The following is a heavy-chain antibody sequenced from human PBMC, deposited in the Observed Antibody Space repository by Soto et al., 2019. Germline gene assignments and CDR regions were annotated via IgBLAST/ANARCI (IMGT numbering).Heavy chain of an antibody. CDR1: GFTFSSYA. Sequence: QVQLVESGGGVVQPGRSLRLSCAASGFTFSSYAMHWVRQAPGEGLEWVAVISYDGSNKYYADSMKGRFTISRDNSKNTLYLQMNSLRAEDTAVYYCARDRLRYNWNDFPYYYYGMDVWGQGTTVTVSS. V-gene: IGHV3-30-3*01. CDR3: ARDRLRYNWNDFPYYYYGMDV. D-gene: IGHD1-1*01. CDR2: ISYDGSNK. J-gene: IGHJ6*02.